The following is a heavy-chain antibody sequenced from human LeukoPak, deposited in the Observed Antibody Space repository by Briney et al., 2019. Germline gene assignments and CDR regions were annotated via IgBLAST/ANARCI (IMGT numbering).Heavy chain of an antibody. CDR1: GFTFSSYW. CDR2: IKQDGSEK. CDR3: AKGDGSGSYYLTNAFDI. Sequence: GGSLRLSCAASGFTFSSYWMSWVRQAPWKGLEWVANIKQDGSEKYYADSVKGRFTISRDNAKNSLYLQMNSLRAEDTAVYYCAKGDGSGSYYLTNAFDIWGQGTMVTVSS. J-gene: IGHJ3*02. V-gene: IGHV3-7*03. D-gene: IGHD3-10*01.